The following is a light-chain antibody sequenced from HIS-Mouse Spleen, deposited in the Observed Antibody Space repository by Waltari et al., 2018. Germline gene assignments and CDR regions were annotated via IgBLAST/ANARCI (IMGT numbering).Light chain of an antibody. CDR3: QQYDNLPPVIT. CDR2: DES. CDR1: QDINNY. J-gene: IGKJ5*01. V-gene: IGKV1-33*01. Sequence: IRMTQSPSSLSASVGDRVTITCQARQDINNYLNWYQQKPGKAPKLMIYDESNLETGVPSRFSGSGSGTDFTFTISSLQPEDIATYYCQQYDNLPPVITFGQGTRLEIK.